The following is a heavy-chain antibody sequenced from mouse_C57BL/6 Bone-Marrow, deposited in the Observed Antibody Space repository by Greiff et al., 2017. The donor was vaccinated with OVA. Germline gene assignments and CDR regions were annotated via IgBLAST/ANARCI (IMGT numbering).Heavy chain of an antibody. CDR1: GFSFNTYA. V-gene: IGHV10-1*01. D-gene: IGHD1-1*01. J-gene: IGHJ4*01. Sequence: EVQLVESGGGLVQPKGSLKLSCAASGFSFNTYAMNWVRQAPGKGLEWVARIRSKSNNYATYYADSVKDRFTISRDDSESMLYLQMNNLKTEDTAMYYCVRHVYGSSLYYAIDYWGQGTSVTVSS. CDR2: IRSKSNNYAT. CDR3: VRHVYGSSLYYAIDY.